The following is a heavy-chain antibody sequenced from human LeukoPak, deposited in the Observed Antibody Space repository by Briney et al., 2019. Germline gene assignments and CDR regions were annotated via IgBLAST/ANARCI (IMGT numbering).Heavy chain of an antibody. D-gene: IGHD6-13*01. CDR1: GGSFSGYY. J-gene: IGHJ6*02. CDR2: INHSGST. Sequence: SETLSLTCAVYGGSFSGYYWSWIRQPPGKGLEWIGEINHSGSTNYNPSLKSRVTISVDTSKNQFSLKLSSVTAADTAVYYCARGFAPRGYSSSWYRPDNYYYYGMDVWGQGTTVTVSS. V-gene: IGHV4-34*01. CDR3: ARGFAPRGYSSSWYRPDNYYYYGMDV.